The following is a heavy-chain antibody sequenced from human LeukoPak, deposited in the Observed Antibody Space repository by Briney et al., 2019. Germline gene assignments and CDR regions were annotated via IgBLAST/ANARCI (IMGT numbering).Heavy chain of an antibody. D-gene: IGHD3-22*01. CDR2: IHMSGST. Sequence: SETLSLTCTVSGDSINSYHWSWIRQPAGKGLEWIGRIHMSGSTNYNPSLRSRVAVSMDNSKNQFSLKLKSVTAADTAVYYCARDDSSRDDSGGYHYWGQGTLVTISS. J-gene: IGHJ4*02. V-gene: IGHV4-4*07. CDR1: GDSINSYH. CDR3: ARDDSSRDDSGGYHY.